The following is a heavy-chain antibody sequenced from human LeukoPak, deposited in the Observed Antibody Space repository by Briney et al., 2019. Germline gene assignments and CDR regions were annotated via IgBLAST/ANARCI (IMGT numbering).Heavy chain of an antibody. D-gene: IGHD1-26*01. CDR1: GGAISFYY. V-gene: IGHV4-59*01. CDR2: FYYSGST. J-gene: IGHJ3*02. Sequence: SETLSLTCTVSGGAISFYYWSWIRQPPGKGLEWIGYFYYSGSTNYNPSLKSRVTLSVDTSKSQFSMKLSFVTAADTAVYYCARGGSIVGATPHDTFDIWGQGTLVTVSS. CDR3: ARGGSIVGATPHDTFDI.